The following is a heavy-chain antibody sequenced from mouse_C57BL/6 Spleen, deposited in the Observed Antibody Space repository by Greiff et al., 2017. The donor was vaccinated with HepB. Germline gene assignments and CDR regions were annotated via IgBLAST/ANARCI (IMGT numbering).Heavy chain of an antibody. V-gene: IGHV7-3*01. CDR2: IRNKANGYTT. J-gene: IGHJ1*03. D-gene: IGHD2-4*01. CDR1: GFTFTDYY. Sequence: EVKLMESGGGLVQPGGSLSLSCAASGFTFTDYYMSWVRQPPGKALEWLGFIRNKANGYTTEYSASVKGLFTISRDNSQSILYLQMNALSAEDSATYYCARYVINWYFDVWGTGTTVTVSS. CDR3: ARYVINWYFDV.